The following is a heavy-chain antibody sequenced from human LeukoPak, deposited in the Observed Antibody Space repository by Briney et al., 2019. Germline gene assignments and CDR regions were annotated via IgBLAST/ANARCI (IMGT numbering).Heavy chain of an antibody. Sequence: GGSLRLSCAASGFTFSDYWMTWVRQAPGRGLEWVAVIKQDGSDKYYVDSLKGRFTISRDNAKNSLYLQMDSLRAEDTAVYYCARGLPTGVDYFDYWGQGTLVTVSS. CDR1: GFTFSDYW. CDR3: ARGLPTGVDYFDY. J-gene: IGHJ4*02. D-gene: IGHD2-8*02. CDR2: IKQDGSDK. V-gene: IGHV3-7*01.